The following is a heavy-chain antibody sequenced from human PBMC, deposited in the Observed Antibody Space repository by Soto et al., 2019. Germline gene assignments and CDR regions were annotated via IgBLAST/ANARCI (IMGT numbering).Heavy chain of an antibody. CDR3: ATWHEREHAYDV. V-gene: IGHV3-53*01. CDR2: LYDVDGS. D-gene: IGHD1-1*01. Sequence: GGSLRLSCAAFGLTITGKKYVAWVRQAPGKGLEWVSALYDVDGSFYADSVKGRFTTSSDSSKTTVYLQMNDLRPDDTAVYYCATWHEREHAYDVWGQGTTVTVSS. J-gene: IGHJ3*01. CDR1: GLTITGKKY.